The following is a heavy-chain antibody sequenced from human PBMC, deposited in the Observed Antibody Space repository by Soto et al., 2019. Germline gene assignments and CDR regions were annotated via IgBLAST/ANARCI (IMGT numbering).Heavy chain of an antibody. Sequence: GGSLRLSCAASGFTFSSYAMSWVRQAPGQGLEWVSSISGSGVGTYYADSVKGRFTISRDNSENTLYLQVNSLRAEDTALYYCAKSVVAASMDMAFDYWGQGTLVTVSS. CDR2: ISGSGVGT. V-gene: IGHV3-23*01. D-gene: IGHD2-15*01. CDR1: GFTFSSYA. J-gene: IGHJ4*02. CDR3: AKSVVAASMDMAFDY.